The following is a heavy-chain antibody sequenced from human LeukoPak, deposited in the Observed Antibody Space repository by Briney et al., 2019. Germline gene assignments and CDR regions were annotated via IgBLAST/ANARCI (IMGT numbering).Heavy chain of an antibody. CDR1: GFTFSSYA. J-gene: IGHJ5*01. CDR2: ISAAGVST. Sequence: PGGSLRLSCAASGFTFSSYAMGWVRQAPGKGPEWVSSISAAGVSTYFAASVRGRFTISRDNSKNTQYLQMNSLRAEDTAVYYCAKGSGRYGSGSFSDSWGQGTLVTVSS. CDR3: AKGSGRYGSGSFSDS. D-gene: IGHD3-10*01. V-gene: IGHV3-23*01.